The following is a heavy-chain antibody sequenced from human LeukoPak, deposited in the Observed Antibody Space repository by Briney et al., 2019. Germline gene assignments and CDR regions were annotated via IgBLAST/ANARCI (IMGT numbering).Heavy chain of an antibody. CDR2: IDSDGTGT. CDR3: TREGLDP. Sequence: PGESLRLSCAASGFTFSSYWMHWVRQAPGKGLVWVSRIDSDGTGTIYADSVRGRFTISRDNAKNTMYLQMNSLRVEDTAVYYCTREGLDPWGQGTLVTVSS. V-gene: IGHV3-74*01. J-gene: IGHJ5*02. D-gene: IGHD2-21*01. CDR1: GFTFSSYW.